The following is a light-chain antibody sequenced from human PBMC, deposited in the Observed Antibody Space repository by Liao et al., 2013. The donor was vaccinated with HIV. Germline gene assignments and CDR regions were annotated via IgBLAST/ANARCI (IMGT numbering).Light chain of an antibody. Sequence: SYELTQSPSVSVSPGQTASITCSGDKLGDKYACWYQQRPGQSPLLVMYQDSRRPSGIPERFSGSNSGNTGTLTISGTQAVDEAVYYCQAWDRVSALFGGGTELTVL. CDR3: QAWDRVSAL. CDR1: KLGDKY. J-gene: IGLJ2*01. V-gene: IGLV3-1*01. CDR2: QDS.